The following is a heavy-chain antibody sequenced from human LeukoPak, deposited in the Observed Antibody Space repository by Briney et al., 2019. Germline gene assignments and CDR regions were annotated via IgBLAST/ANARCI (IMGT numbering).Heavy chain of an antibody. CDR3: ARVNYYDSSGYYLDY. J-gene: IGHJ4*02. V-gene: IGHV3-20*01. CDR1: GFTFDDYG. CDR2: INWNGGST. Sequence: GGSLRLSCAASGFTFDDYGMSWVRQAPGKGLEWVSGINWNGGSTGYADSVKGRFTISRDNAKNSLYLQMNSLRAEDTALYHSARVNYYDSSGYYLDYWGQGTLVTVSS. D-gene: IGHD3-22*01.